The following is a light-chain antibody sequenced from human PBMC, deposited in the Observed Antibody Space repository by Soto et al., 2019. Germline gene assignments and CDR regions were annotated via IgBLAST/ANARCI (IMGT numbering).Light chain of an antibody. CDR3: QQYGSSPPYT. J-gene: IGKJ2*01. CDR1: PRVSSSY. V-gene: IGKV3-20*01. Sequence: EIVVKQSPGTLSLSPGGTATLSCRASPRVSSSYLAWYQQKPGQAPRLLIYSASSRATGIPDRFSGSGSGTDFTLTISRLEPEDFAVYYCQQYGSSPPYTFGQGTKLEIK. CDR2: SAS.